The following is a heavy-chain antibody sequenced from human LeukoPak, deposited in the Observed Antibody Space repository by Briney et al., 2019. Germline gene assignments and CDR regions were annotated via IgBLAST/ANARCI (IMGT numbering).Heavy chain of an antibody. J-gene: IGHJ4*02. D-gene: IGHD6-13*01. V-gene: IGHV3-23*01. CDR3: ARDRRGSAAVFDS. CDR1: GFTFSDYG. CDR2: ISPGGGNT. Sequence: GGSLRLSCATSGFTFSDYGMSWVRQAPGKGLEWASAISPGGGNTYYADSVKGRCTLSRDNSKNTLYLQMNSLRAEDTAVYFCARDRRGSAAVFDSWGQGTLVTVSS.